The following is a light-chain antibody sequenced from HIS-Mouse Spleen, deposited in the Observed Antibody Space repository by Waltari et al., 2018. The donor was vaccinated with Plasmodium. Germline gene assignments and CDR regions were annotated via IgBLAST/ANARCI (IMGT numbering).Light chain of an antibody. CDR3: YSTDSSGNHRV. J-gene: IGLJ3*02. CDR2: EDS. Sequence: SYELTQPPSVSVSPGQTARITCSGDALPKKYAYWYQQKSGQAPVLVIYEDSKRHSGIPERFSGSSSGTMGTLTISGAQVEDEADYYCYSTDSSGNHRVFGGGTKLTVL. V-gene: IGLV3-10*01. CDR1: ALPKKY.